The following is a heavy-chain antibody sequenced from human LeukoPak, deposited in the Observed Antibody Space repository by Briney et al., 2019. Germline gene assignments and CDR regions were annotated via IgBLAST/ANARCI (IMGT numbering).Heavy chain of an antibody. Sequence: SETLSLTCAVSGGSISSGGYSWNWIRQPPGKGLEWIGYIYHSGSTYYNPSLKSRVTISVDRSKNQFSLKLSSVTAADTAVYYCARGGAAAGEFDYWGQGTLVTVSS. D-gene: IGHD6-13*01. V-gene: IGHV4-30-2*01. CDR3: ARGGAAAGEFDY. J-gene: IGHJ4*02. CDR2: IYHSGST. CDR1: GGSISSGGYS.